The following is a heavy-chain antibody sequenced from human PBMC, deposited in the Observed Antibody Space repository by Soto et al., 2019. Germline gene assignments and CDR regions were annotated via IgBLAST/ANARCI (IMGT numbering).Heavy chain of an antibody. CDR1: GGSFSGYY. CDR3: ARLGYSYADY. CDR2: INHSGST. Sequence: QGELQQWGAGLLKPSETLSLTCAVYGGSFSGYYWSWIRQPPGKGLEWIGEINHSGSTNYNPSLKSRVTISVDTSKNQFSLKLSSVTAADTAVYYCARLGYSYADYWGQGTLVTVSS. V-gene: IGHV4-34*01. J-gene: IGHJ4*02. D-gene: IGHD5-18*01.